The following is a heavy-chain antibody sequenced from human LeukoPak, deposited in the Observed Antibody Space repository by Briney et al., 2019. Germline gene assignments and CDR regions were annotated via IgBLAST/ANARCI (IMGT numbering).Heavy chain of an antibody. J-gene: IGHJ3*01. CDR2: ISPNSGDT. V-gene: IGHV1-2*02. Sequence: GASVKVSCKASGYTLTAYYIHWMRQAPGQGLEWMGWISPNSGDTDYAQKFQGRVTMTRDTPISTAYMALSSLRSDDTAMYYCARIISYGGSDGFDLWGQGTMVTVSS. CDR3: ARIISYGGSDGFDL. D-gene: IGHD1-26*01. CDR1: GYTLTAYY.